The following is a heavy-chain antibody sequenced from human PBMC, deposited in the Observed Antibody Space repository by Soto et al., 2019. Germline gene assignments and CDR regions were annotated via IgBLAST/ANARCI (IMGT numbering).Heavy chain of an antibody. CDR1: KFIFSEYY. J-gene: IGHJ6*02. Sequence: QVQLVESGGGLVKPGGSLRLSCAASKFIFSEYYMSWIRQAPGKGLEWVSYISSGSSYTNYADSVKGRFTISRDNAKNSLSLQMNSLRAEDTAVYFCARQGACSSTSCPAYYYYYAMDVWGQWTTVTVSS. CDR3: ARQGACSSTSCPAYYYYYAMDV. CDR2: ISSGSSYT. D-gene: IGHD2-2*01. V-gene: IGHV3-11*06.